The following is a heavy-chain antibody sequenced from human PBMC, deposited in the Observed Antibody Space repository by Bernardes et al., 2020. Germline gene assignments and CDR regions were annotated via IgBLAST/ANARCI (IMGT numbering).Heavy chain of an antibody. CDR2: ISSISSYI. V-gene: IGHV3-21*01. D-gene: IGHD3-10*01. CDR1: GFSFSSYS. Sequence: GGSLRLSRAASGFSFSSYSMNWVRQPPGKGLECVSSISSISSYISYAASVKGRFTISRDNAKNSLYLQMNSLRAEDTAVYYCAREEYDGYAFDIWAKGTMVTVSS. CDR3: AREEYDGYAFDI. J-gene: IGHJ3*02.